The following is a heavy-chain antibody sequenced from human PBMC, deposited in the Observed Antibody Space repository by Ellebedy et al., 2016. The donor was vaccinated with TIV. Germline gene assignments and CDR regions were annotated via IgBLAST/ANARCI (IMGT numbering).Heavy chain of an antibody. CDR1: GGSISSYY. D-gene: IGHD3-10*01. CDR2: IYYSGST. V-gene: IGHV4-59*12. J-gene: IGHJ4*02. CDR3: ASLDRHLGFGESRPDY. Sequence: SETLSLXXTVSGGSISSYYWSWIRQPPGKGLEWIGYIYYSGSTNYNPSLKSRVTISVDKSKNQFSLKLSSVTAADTAVYYCASLDRHLGFGESRPDYWGQGTLVTVSS.